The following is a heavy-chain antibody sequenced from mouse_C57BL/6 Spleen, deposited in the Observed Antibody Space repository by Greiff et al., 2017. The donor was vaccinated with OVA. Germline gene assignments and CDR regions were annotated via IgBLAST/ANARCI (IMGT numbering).Heavy chain of an antibody. CDR3: AAYGNYRAWFAY. CDR2: IYPGSGST. J-gene: IGHJ3*01. CDR1: GYTFTSYW. V-gene: IGHV1-55*01. D-gene: IGHD2-1*01. Sequence: QVQLQQPGAELVKPGASVKMSCKASGYTFTSYWITWVKQRPGQGLEWIGDIYPGSGSTNYNEKFKSKATLTVDTSSSTAYMQLSSLTSEDSAVYYCAAYGNYRAWFAYWGQGTLVTVSA.